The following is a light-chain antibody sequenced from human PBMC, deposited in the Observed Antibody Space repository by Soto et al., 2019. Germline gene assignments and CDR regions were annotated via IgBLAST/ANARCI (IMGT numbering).Light chain of an antibody. CDR2: GNN. CDR1: HSNLGAGYD. J-gene: IGLJ2*01. Sequence: QSVLTQPPSVSGAPGQRVTVSCTGSHSNLGAGYDVHWYQQVTGTAPKLLIHGNNNRPSGVPDRFSGSKSGTSASLTITGLLAEDEAVYYCSSYTSKSSLIFGGGTKLTVL. V-gene: IGLV1-40*01. CDR3: SSYTSKSSLI.